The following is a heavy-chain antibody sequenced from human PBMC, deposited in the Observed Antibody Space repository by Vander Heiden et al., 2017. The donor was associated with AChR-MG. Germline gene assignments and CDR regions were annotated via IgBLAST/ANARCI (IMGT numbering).Heavy chain of an antibody. J-gene: IGHJ6*02. CDR2: MNPNSGNT. Sequence: QVQRVQTGAEVKKTGASEKVSCKASGYTFTGYEINWVRQSTGQGLEWMGWMNPNSGNTGYAQKFQGRVTMTRNTSISTAYMELRRLRFEDTAIYYCAIVPNERTAYGMDVWGQGTTVTVSS. CDR3: AIVPNERTAYGMDV. V-gene: IGHV1-8*01. D-gene: IGHD2-15*01. CDR1: GYTFTGYE.